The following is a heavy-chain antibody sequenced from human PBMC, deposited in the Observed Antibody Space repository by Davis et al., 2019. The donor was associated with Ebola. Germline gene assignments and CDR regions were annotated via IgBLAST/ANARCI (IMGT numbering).Heavy chain of an antibody. CDR2: ISAYNGNT. Sequence: AASVKVSCKASGYTFTSYGISWARQAPGQGLEWMGWISAYNGNTNYAQKLQGRVTMTTDTSTSTAYMELRSLRSDDTAVYYCARDGQWLVSWYFDYWGQGTLVTVSS. CDR3: ARDGQWLVSWYFDY. J-gene: IGHJ4*02. V-gene: IGHV1-18*04. D-gene: IGHD6-19*01. CDR1: GYTFTSYG.